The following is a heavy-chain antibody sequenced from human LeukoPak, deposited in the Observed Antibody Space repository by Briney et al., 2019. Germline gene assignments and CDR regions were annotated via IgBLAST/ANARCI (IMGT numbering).Heavy chain of an antibody. J-gene: IGHJ3*02. CDR1: GYTFTSYG. D-gene: IGHD3-22*01. Sequence: ASVKVSCKASGYTFTSYGISWVRQAPGQGLEWMGWISAYNGNTNYAQKLQGRVTMTTDTSTSTAYMELRSLRSDDTAVYYCAREGITMLVPETNDAFDIWSQGTMVTVSS. CDR3: AREGITMLVPETNDAFDI. V-gene: IGHV1-18*01. CDR2: ISAYNGNT.